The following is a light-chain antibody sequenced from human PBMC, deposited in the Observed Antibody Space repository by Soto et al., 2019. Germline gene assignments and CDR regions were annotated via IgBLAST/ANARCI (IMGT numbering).Light chain of an antibody. V-gene: IGKV1-5*01. CDR3: QQHSTYLWA. Sequence: DIPMTQSPSTLSASVGDRVTITCRASQSISSWLAWYQQKPGKAPKLLIYDASTLESGVPSRFSGSGSGTEFTLTISSLQPDDFATYHCQQHSTYLWAFGQGTQVEIK. J-gene: IGKJ1*01. CDR1: QSISSW. CDR2: DAS.